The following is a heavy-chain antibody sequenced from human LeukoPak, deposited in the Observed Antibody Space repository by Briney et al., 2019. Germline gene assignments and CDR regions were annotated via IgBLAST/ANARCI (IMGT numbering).Heavy chain of an antibody. Sequence: ASVKVSCKTSGGTFSNYAIGWVRQAPGQGLEWMGGIIPIFGIANYAQKFQGRVTISTDESTTTACMELSSLRSEDTAVYYCARVSSGSYAALDYWGQGTLVTVSS. V-gene: IGHV1-69*05. CDR2: IIPIFGIA. J-gene: IGHJ4*02. CDR1: GGTFSNYA. CDR3: ARVSSGSYAALDY. D-gene: IGHD1-26*01.